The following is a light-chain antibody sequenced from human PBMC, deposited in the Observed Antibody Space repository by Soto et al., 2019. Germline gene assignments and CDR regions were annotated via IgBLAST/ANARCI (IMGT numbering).Light chain of an antibody. CDR3: QQYDNLALT. J-gene: IGKJ4*01. V-gene: IGKV1-33*01. CDR2: GAY. Sequence: DIQLTQSPSSLSASVGDRVTITCQASQDIENYLNWYQQKPGKAPRVLIYGAYNLEKGVSSRFSGSGSGTDFIFTLSSLQPEDIGTYYCQQYDNLALTFGGGTKVEI. CDR1: QDIENY.